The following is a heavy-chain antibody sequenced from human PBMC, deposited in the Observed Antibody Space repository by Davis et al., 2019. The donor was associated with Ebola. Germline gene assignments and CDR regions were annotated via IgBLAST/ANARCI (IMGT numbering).Heavy chain of an antibody. CDR3: ARFLPLSSGWYYFDY. CDR1: GFTSSIFA. Sequence: GGSLRLSCAASGFTSSIFAMTWVRQGPGKGLDWVSTLSGSGVNTYYADSVKGRFTISRDNSKNTLYLQMNSLRAEDMAVYYCARFLPLSSGWYYFDYWGRGTLVTVSS. V-gene: IGHV3-23*01. J-gene: IGHJ4*02. CDR2: LSGSGVNT. D-gene: IGHD6-19*01.